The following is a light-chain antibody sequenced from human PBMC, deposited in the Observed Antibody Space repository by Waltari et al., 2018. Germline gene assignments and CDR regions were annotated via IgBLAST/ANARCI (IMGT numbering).Light chain of an antibody. CDR3: QSYDSSLSGSV. V-gene: IGLV1-40*01. Sequence: QSVLTQPPSVSGAPGQRVTISRTGSSSSIGAGYDVNWYQQLPGTAPKPLIYGNNKRPSGVPDRVSGSKSGTSASLAIAGLQAEDEADYYCQSYDSSLSGSVFGGGTILTVL. CDR2: GNN. CDR1: SSSIGAGYD. J-gene: IGLJ2*01.